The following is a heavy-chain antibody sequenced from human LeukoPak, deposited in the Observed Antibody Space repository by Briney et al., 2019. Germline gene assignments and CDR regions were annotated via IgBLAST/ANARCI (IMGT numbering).Heavy chain of an antibody. CDR2: ISAYNGNT. V-gene: IGHV1-18*01. Sequence: ASVKVSCKASGYTFTSYGISWVRQAPGQGLEWMGWISAYNGNTNYAQKLQGRVTMTTDTSTSTACMELRSLRSDDTAVYYCARDFTLAGWYSDPRFDYWGQGTLVTVSS. CDR1: GYTFTSYG. D-gene: IGHD6-19*01. CDR3: ARDFTLAGWYSDPRFDY. J-gene: IGHJ4*02.